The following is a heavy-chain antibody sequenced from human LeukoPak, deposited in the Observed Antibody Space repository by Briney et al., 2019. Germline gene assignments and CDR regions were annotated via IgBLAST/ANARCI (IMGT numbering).Heavy chain of an antibody. CDR2: INPDNGGT. J-gene: IGHJ4*02. Sequence: ASVNVSCKASGHTITGYYMHWVRQAPGQGREWMGWINPDNGGTSYAEKFQGRVSMTRDTSINTAYMELGRLRFDDTAMYYCARGGPLTPTGYYYIYWGQGTLVTVSS. CDR1: GHTITGYY. V-gene: IGHV1-2*02. D-gene: IGHD3-9*01. CDR3: ARGGPLTPTGYYYIY.